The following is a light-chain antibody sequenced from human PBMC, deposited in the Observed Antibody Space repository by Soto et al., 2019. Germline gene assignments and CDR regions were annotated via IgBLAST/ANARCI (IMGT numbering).Light chain of an antibody. CDR1: QDIGSW. V-gene: IGKV1D-12*01. J-gene: IGKJ4*01. CDR2: TAS. CDR3: QQPNSLPVT. Sequence: DIHVTQSPSSMSASVGDRVTITWRPGQDIGSWLTWYQHKPGKAPKLLISTASSLQSGVPSRFRRSGSGTEFTLTISRLQHEEFETHYCQQPNSLPVTLGGGTKVDIK.